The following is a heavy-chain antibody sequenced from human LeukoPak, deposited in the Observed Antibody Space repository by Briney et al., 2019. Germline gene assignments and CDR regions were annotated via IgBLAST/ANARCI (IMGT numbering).Heavy chain of an antibody. J-gene: IGHJ4*02. V-gene: IGHV1-69*04. CDR1: GGTFSSYA. D-gene: IGHD5-12*01. CDR2: IIPILGIA. Sequence: SVKASCKASGGTFSSYAISWVRQAPGQGLEWMGRIIPILGIANYAQKFQGRVTITADKSTSTAYMELSSLRSEDTAVYYCAREGGDGYNPFNYWGQGTLVTVSS. CDR3: AREGGDGYNPFNY.